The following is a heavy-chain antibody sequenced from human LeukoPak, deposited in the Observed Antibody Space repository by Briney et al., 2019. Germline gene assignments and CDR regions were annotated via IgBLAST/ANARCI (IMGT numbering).Heavy chain of an antibody. D-gene: IGHD3-10*01. CDR2: VYNSGSA. CDR3: ARQYYHTSGIFHVGAYDL. Sequence: PSETLSLTCTVSGVSISSYYWSWIRQSPGKGLEWIGYVYNSGSANYNPSLKSRVTILVDTSKNRFSLKLSSVTAADTAMYYCARQYYHTSGIFHVGAYDLWGQGTLVTVSS. V-gene: IGHV4-59*01. J-gene: IGHJ4*02. CDR1: GVSISSYY.